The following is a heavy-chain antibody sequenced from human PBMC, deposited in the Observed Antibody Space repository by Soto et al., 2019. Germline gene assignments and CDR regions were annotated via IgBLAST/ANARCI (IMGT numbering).Heavy chain of an antibody. CDR3: ARDRALNNAALTMAY. V-gene: IGHV1-69*08. D-gene: IGHD3-10*01. Sequence: QVQLVQSGAEVRKPGSSAKVSCKISGDSFSSYIISWVRQAPGQGLEWLGRIIPFASIPNYAQKFQGRLTITADKSTSTAYMELSSLRSDDTAVYFCARDRALNNAALTMAYWGQGTLVTVSS. CDR2: IIPFASIP. CDR1: GDSFSSYI. J-gene: IGHJ4*02.